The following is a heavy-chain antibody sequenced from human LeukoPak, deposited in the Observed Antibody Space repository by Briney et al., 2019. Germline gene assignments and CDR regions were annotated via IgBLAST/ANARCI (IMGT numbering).Heavy chain of an antibody. CDR2: IYTRGST. Sequence: PSETLSLTCTVSGGSINNYYWSWIRQPAGKGLEWIGRIYTRGSTNSNPSLTSRVTMSVDTSKTQFSLKLSSVSAADTAVYYCARGRYCSADICSGGDAFDIWGQGTMVSVSS. D-gene: IGHD2-15*01. J-gene: IGHJ3*02. V-gene: IGHV4-4*07. CDR1: GGSINNYY. CDR3: ARGRYCSADICSGGDAFDI.